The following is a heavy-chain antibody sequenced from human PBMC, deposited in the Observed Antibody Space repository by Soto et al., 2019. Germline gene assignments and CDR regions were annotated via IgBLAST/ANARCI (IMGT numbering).Heavy chain of an antibody. CDR2: MFSSGST. D-gene: IGHD6-13*01. Sequence: PSETLSLTCTVSGGSMSTYYWSWIRQPAGKGLQWIGRMFSSGSTNYDPSLKSRVSMSLDTSKNQFSLKLSSVTAADTAVYYCARDVDLVIAAAGMGVDNWFDPWGQGTLVTVSS. J-gene: IGHJ5*02. V-gene: IGHV4-4*07. CDR3: ARDVDLVIAAAGMGVDNWFDP. CDR1: GGSMSTYY.